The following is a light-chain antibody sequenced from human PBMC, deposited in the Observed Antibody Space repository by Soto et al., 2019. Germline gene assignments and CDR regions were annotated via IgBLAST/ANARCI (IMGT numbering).Light chain of an antibody. CDR2: DVN. CDR3: TSWTTSTTMI. J-gene: IGLJ2*01. Sequence: ALTQPASVSGSPGQSITISCTGTSSDIGAYNFVSWYQQHPGKAPKLMLYDVNIRPSGVSNRFSGSKSGNTASLTISGLQAKDEADYYCTSWTTSTTMIFGGGTKVTV. V-gene: IGLV2-14*03. CDR1: SSDIGAYNF.